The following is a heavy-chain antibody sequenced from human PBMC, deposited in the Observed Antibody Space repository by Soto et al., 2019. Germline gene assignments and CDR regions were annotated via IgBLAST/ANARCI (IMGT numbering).Heavy chain of an antibody. J-gene: IGHJ5*02. D-gene: IGHD3-10*01. V-gene: IGHV4-34*01. Sequence: PSETLSLTCAVYGESISDFYWSWIRQPPGTGLEWIGEINHSGSTNYNPSLKRRVTVSVDAAKNQLSLKGNSVTAADTAVYYCARCRRVRGAASYICFDPWGQGTPVTSPQ. CDR1: GESISDFY. CDR3: ARCRRVRGAASYICFDP. CDR2: INHSGST.